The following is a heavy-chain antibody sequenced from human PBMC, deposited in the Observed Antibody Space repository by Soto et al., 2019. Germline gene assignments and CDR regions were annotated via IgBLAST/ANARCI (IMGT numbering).Heavy chain of an antibody. Sequence: QVQLVQSGAEVKKPGASVKVSCKASGYTFTSYGISWVRQAPGQGLEWMGWISAYNGNTNYAQKLQGRVTMTTDTSTRTAYMELRSLRSDDTAVYYCARGTGMGGVGATGELFDYWGQGTLVTVSS. V-gene: IGHV1-18*01. CDR3: ARGTGMGGVGATGELFDY. CDR1: GYTFTSYG. D-gene: IGHD1-26*01. CDR2: ISAYNGNT. J-gene: IGHJ4*02.